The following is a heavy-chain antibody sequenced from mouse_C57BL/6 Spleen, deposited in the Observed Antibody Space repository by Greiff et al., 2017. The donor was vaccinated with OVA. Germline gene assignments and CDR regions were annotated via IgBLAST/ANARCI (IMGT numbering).Heavy chain of an antibody. CDR3: ARDRDGVRFAY. CDR2: INPSSGYT. J-gene: IGHJ3*01. D-gene: IGHD2-3*01. CDR1: GYTFTSYT. V-gene: IGHV1-4*01. Sequence: VQLVESGAELARPGASVKMSCKASGYTFTSYTMHWVKQRPGQGLEWIGYINPSSGYTKYNQKFKDKATLTADKSSSTAYMQLSSLTSEDSAVYYCARDRDGVRFAYWGQGTLVTVSA.